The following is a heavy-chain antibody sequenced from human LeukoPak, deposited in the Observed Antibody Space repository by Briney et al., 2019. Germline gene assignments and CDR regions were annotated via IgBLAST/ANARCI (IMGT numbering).Heavy chain of an antibody. CDR2: ISSSGSTI. J-gene: IGHJ5*02. CDR3: ARNIPSSWSWGWFDP. V-gene: IGHV3-11*01. D-gene: IGHD6-13*01. CDR1: GFTFSNYI. Sequence: PGGSLRLSCAASGFTFSNYIMSWIRQAPGKGLEWVSYISSSGSTIYYADSVKGRFTISRDNAKNSLYLQMNSLRAEDTAVYYCARNIPSSWSWGWFDPWGQGTLVTVSS.